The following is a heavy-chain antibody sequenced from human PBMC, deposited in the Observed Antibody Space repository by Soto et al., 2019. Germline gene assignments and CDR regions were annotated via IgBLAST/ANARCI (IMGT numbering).Heavy chain of an antibody. CDR1: GGSIIDSGSFY. Sequence: QVQMQESGPGLVKPSQTLYLTCSVSGGSIIDSGSFYWKWIRQHPGKGLEWIGYIYYSGSTYYNRSLKRRATISLDTSKNQFSLKLTSVTAADTAIYYCARGEVVASNWFDPWGQGTLVTVSS. V-gene: IGHV4-31*03. J-gene: IGHJ5*02. CDR3: ARGEVVASNWFDP. D-gene: IGHD2-15*01. CDR2: IYYSGST.